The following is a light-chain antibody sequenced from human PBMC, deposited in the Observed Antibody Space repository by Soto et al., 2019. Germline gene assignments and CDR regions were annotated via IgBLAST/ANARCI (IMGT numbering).Light chain of an antibody. J-gene: IGKJ1*01. CDR1: QTFTNSH. V-gene: IGKV3-20*01. CDR2: DVS. Sequence: EIVLTQFPGTLSLSPGARATLSCRASQTFTNSHLAWYQQKPGQAPSLLIYDVSIGASGIPERFSGSGSGTDFTLTISSLEPEDFAVYYCQHYGSSSWTFGQGTKLDIK. CDR3: QHYGSSSWT.